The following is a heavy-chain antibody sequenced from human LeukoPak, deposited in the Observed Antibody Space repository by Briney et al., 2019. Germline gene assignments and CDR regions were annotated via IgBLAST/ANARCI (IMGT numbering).Heavy chain of an antibody. CDR1: GFTFSSNW. Sequence: GGSLRLSCAASGFTFSSNWMHWVRQAPGKGLVWVSRINEDGSTTNYADSVKGRSTIFRDNAKNTLYLQMNSLRAEDTAVYYCARYTVTTARHRYFDLWGRGTLVTVSS. CDR2: INEDGSTT. D-gene: IGHD4-17*01. V-gene: IGHV3-74*01. J-gene: IGHJ2*01. CDR3: ARYTVTTARHRYFDL.